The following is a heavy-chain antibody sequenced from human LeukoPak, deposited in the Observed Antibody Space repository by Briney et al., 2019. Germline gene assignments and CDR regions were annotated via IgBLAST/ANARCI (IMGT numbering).Heavy chain of an antibody. CDR3: ARQGDNTAWPY. V-gene: IGHV5-51*01. CDR2: IYPGDSDT. D-gene: IGHD1-1*01. J-gene: IGHJ4*02. CDR1: GYNFPTYW. Sequence: GESLKISCKASGYNFPTYWIGWVRQMPGKGLEWVGIIYPGDSDTTYSPSFQGRVTISVDKSINTAYLQWNTLTASDTAVYYCARQGDNTAWPYWGQGTLVTVSS.